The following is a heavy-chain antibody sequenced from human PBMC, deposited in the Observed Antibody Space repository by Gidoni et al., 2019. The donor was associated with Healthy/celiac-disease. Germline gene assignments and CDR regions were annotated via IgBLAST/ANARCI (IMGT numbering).Heavy chain of an antibody. D-gene: IGHD3-3*01. Sequence: QVQLQQWGAGLLKPSETLSLTCAVDGGSFSGYYWSWIRQPPGKGLEWIGESNHSGSTNYNPSLKSRVTISVDTSKNQFSLKLSSVTAADTAVYYCARRRGYYLGWFDPWGQGTLVTVSS. CDR3: ARRRGYYLGWFDP. CDR1: GGSFSGYY. CDR2: SNHSGST. J-gene: IGHJ5*02. V-gene: IGHV4-34*01.